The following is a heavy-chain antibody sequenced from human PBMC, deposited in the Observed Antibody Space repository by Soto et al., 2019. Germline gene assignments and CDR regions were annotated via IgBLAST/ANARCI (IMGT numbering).Heavy chain of an antibody. CDR2: IYWDDDK. CDR3: AHTGFSASWNDY. CDR1: GFSLSTSGVG. D-gene: IGHD1-1*01. J-gene: IGHJ4*02. Sequence: QITLKESGPTLVKPTQTLTLTCTFSGFSLSTSGVGVSWIRQPPGKALEWLALIYWDDDKRYSPSLKSRLTITEDTSKHQVVLTMTSMDPVDTATYYCAHTGFSASWNDYWGQGTLVTVSS. V-gene: IGHV2-5*02.